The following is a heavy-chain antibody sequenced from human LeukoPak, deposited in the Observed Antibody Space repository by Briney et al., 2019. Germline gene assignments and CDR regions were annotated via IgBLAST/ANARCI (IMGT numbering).Heavy chain of an antibody. CDR2: ISNNGGYT. V-gene: IGHV3-23*01. Sequence: PGGSLRLSCAASGFTFSSYAIAWVRRAPGKGLEWVSAISNNGGYTYYADSVQGRFTISRDNSKSTLCLQMNSLRAEDTAVYYCAKQLGYCSDGSCYFPYWGQGTLVTVSS. CDR3: AKQLGYCSDGSCYFPY. D-gene: IGHD2-15*01. CDR1: GFTFSSYA. J-gene: IGHJ4*02.